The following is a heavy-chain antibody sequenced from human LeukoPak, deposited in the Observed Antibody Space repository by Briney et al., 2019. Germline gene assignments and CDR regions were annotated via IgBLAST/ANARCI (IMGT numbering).Heavy chain of an antibody. CDR3: ARGRRDLGSQWSDAFDV. CDR1: GFTLSGYE. CDR2: ISDTGSTT. J-gene: IGHJ3*01. Sequence: GSLRLTCAPSGFTLSGYEMNWVRQAPGKGLEWVSYISDTGSTTYHTGSVKGRFTISRDDAKNSLYLQMNSLRAEDTAVYYCARGRRDLGSQWSDAFDVWGQGTMVTVSS. V-gene: IGHV3-48*03. D-gene: IGHD2-15*01.